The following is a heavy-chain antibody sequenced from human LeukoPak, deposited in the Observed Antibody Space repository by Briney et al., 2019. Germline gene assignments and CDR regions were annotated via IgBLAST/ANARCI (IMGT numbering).Heavy chain of an antibody. CDR3: AKDPNGDYIGTFGT. Sequence: GGSLRLSCAASGFTVSSNYMSWVRQAPGKGLEWVSVIYSGGSTYYADSVKGRFTISRDNSKNMLYLQMNSLRAEDTAVYYCAKDPNGDYIGTFGTWGQGTMVTVSS. V-gene: IGHV3-66*01. CDR2: IYSGGST. CDR1: GFTVSSNY. J-gene: IGHJ3*02. D-gene: IGHD4-17*01.